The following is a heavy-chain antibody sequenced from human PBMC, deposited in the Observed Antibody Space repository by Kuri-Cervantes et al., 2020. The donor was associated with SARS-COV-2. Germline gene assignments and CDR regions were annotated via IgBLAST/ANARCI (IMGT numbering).Heavy chain of an antibody. CDR3: ARDLRLGKSLDY. J-gene: IGHJ4*02. V-gene: IGHV3-11*04. D-gene: IGHD7-27*01. Sequence: LSLTCAASGFTFSDYYMTWIRQAPGKGLEWVSNIGPSGTTKYYADSVKGRFTISRDNAKNSLYLQMSSLRAEDTAVYYCARDLRLGKSLDYWGQGTLVTDSS. CDR1: GFTFSDYY. CDR2: IGPSGTTK.